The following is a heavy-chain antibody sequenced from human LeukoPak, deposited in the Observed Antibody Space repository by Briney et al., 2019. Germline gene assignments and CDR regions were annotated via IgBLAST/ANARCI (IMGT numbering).Heavy chain of an antibody. J-gene: IGHJ4*02. CDR2: ISSSSSTI. V-gene: IGHV3-48*01. CDR3: ARDPRQWLAPFDY. D-gene: IGHD6-19*01. CDR1: GFTFSSYS. Sequence: GGSLRLSCVASGFTFSSYSMNWVRQAPGKGLEWVSYISSSSSTIYYADSVKGRFTISRDNAKNSLYLQMNSLRAEDTAVYYCARDPRQWLAPFDYWGQGTLVTVSS.